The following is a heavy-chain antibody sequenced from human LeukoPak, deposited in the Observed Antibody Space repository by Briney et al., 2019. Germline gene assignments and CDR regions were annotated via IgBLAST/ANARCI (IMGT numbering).Heavy chain of an antibody. CDR1: GFTFSSYA. V-gene: IGHV3-23*01. CDR3: AKDTLIVVVPAPDY. J-gene: IGHJ4*02. Sequence: GGSLRLSCAASGFTFSSYAMSWVRQAPGKGVEWVSAISGSGGSTYYADSVKGRFTISRDNSKNTLYLQMNSLRAEDTAVYYCAKDTLIVVVPAPDYWGQGTLVTVSS. CDR2: ISGSGGST. D-gene: IGHD2-2*01.